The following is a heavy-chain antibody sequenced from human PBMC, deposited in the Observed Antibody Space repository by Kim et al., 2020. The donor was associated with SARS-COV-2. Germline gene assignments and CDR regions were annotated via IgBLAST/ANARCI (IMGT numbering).Heavy chain of an antibody. J-gene: IGHJ2*01. CDR1: GFTFSSYS. CDR2: ISSSSTI. D-gene: IGHD6-13*01. Sequence: GGSLRLSCAASGFTFSSYSMNWVRQAPGKGLEWVSYISSSSTIYYADSVKGRFTISRDNAKNSLYLQMNSLRDEDTAVYYCAREAQQLVWYFDLWGRGTL. V-gene: IGHV3-48*02. CDR3: AREAQQLVWYFDL.